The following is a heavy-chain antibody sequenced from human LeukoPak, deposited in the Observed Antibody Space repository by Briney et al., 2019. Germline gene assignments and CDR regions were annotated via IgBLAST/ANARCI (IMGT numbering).Heavy chain of an antibody. J-gene: IGHJ6*04. CDR2: ISSSSSYI. Sequence: GSLRLSCAASGFTFSTYIMNWVRQAPGKGLEWVSFISSSSSYIYYADSVKGRFTISRDNAKNSLYLQMNSLRAEDTAVYYCAELGITMIGGVWGKGTTVTISS. CDR1: GFTFSTYI. D-gene: IGHD3-10*02. CDR3: AELGITMIGGV. V-gene: IGHV3-21*01.